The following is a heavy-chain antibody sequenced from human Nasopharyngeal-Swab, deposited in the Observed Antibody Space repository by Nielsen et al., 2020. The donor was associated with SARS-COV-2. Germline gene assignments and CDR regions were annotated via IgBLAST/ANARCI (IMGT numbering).Heavy chain of an antibody. J-gene: IGHJ5*02. CDR3: ARGPHWNDVPVVNWFDP. CDR2: ISSNGGST. V-gene: IGHV3-64*01. CDR1: GFTFSSYA. Sequence: ESLKISCAASGFTFSSYAMHWVRQAPGKGLEYVSAISSNGGSTYYANSVKGRFTISRDNSKNTLYLQMGSLRAEDMAVYYCARGPHWNDVPVVNWFDPWGQGTLVTVSS. D-gene: IGHD1-1*01.